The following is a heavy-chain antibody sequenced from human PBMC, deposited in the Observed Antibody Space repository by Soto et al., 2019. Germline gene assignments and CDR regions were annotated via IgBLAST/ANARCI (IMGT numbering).Heavy chain of an antibody. D-gene: IGHD5-12*01. CDR2: LYYTGST. V-gene: IGHV4-59*01. J-gene: IGHJ4*02. Sequence: QVQLQESGPGLVKPSETLSLTCTVSGGSISSYYWSWIRQPPGKGLEFIGYLYYTGSTNYNPSFKTRVPMSLDTSTHQFALQLSSEPAADAAVYYWARDLGDGYHFAYWGQGTLVTVSS. CDR1: GGSISSYY. CDR3: ARDLGDGYHFAY.